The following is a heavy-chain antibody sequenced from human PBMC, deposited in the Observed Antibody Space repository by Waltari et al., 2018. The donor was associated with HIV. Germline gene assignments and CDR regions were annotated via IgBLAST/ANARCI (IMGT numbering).Heavy chain of an antibody. J-gene: IGHJ5*01. CDR1: GGAFVSHS. CDR3: ASARETMGVDFDS. V-gene: IGHV1-69*08. D-gene: IGHD3-3*01. CDR2: AIPMFGTA. Sequence: QVHLVQSGAEGKKHGSSVRVSCKASGGAFVSHSFNWVRQAPGQGLEWMGRAIPMFGTANYARKFQGRVTITADKSTTTAYMELNGLRIDDTAVYYCASARETMGVDFDSWGQGTLVTVS.